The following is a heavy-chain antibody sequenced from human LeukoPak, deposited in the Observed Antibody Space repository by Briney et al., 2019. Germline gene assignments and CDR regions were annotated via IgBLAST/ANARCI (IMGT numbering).Heavy chain of an antibody. CDR2: MNPNSGDA. D-gene: IGHD3-16*01. CDR1: GYIFTTYN. J-gene: IGHJ3*02. CDR3: AQDRGSLVAFDI. Sequence: ASVKVSCEASGYIFTTYNINWVRQATGQGLEWVGWMNPNSGDAGYAQQFQGRVTSTRDTSISTAYMELSSLTFEDTAVYYCAQDRGSLVAFDIWGQGTVVTVSS. V-gene: IGHV1-8*03.